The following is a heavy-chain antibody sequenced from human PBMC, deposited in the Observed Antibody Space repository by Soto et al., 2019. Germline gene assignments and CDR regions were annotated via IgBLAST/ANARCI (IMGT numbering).Heavy chain of an antibody. J-gene: IGHJ4*02. V-gene: IGHV3-21*06. CDR1: GFTFTRYS. CDR2: ISSTTNYI. CDR3: ARESEDLTSNFDY. Sequence: GGSLRLSCAASGFTFTRYSMNWVRQAPGKGLEWVSSISSTTNYIYYGDSMKSRFTISRDNAKNSLYLEMNSLRAEDTAVYYCARESEDLTSNFDYWGQGTLVTVSS.